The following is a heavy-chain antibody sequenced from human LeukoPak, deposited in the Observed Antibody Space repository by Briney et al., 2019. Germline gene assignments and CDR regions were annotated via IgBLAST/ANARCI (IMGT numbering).Heavy chain of an antibody. CDR3: ARQSPPGAAAEDDY. V-gene: IGHV4-61*02. CDR2: IYPSSST. Sequence: SQTLSLTCTVSGGSISSGSYYWGWIRQPAGKGLEWIMPIYPSSSTNYNPSLKSRVPISVDTSKNQFSLKLSSVTAADTAVYYCARQSPPGAAAEDDYWGQGTLVTVSS. J-gene: IGHJ4*02. D-gene: IGHD6-13*01. CDR1: GGSISSGSYY.